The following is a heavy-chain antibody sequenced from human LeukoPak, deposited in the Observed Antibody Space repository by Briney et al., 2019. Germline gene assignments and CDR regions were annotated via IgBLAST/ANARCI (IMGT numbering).Heavy chain of an antibody. CDR1: GFTFSSYE. CDR3: ARDGLDPAAFDI. Sequence: RSGGSLRLSCAASGFTFSSYEMNWVRQAPGKGLEWVSYISSSGSTIYYADSVKGRFTISRDNAKNSLYLQMNSLRAEDTAVYYCARDGLDPAAFDIWGQGTMVTVSS. J-gene: IGHJ3*02. V-gene: IGHV3-48*03. CDR2: ISSSGSTI.